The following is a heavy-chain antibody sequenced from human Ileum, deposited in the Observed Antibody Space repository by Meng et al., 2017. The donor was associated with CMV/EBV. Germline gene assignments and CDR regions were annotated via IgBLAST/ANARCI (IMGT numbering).Heavy chain of an antibody. CDR2: ISDTGGST. V-gene: IGHV3-23*01. Sequence: GESLKISCSASGFTFSSYAMSWVRQAPGKGLEWVSTISDTGGSTYYADSVKGRFTISRDTSKNTLYLQMNSLRAEDTDLYYGAKDKSSSLYGREYVDYWGQGTLVTVSS. D-gene: IGHD6-13*01. CDR1: GFTFSSYA. J-gene: IGHJ4*02. CDR3: AKDKSSSLYGREYVDY.